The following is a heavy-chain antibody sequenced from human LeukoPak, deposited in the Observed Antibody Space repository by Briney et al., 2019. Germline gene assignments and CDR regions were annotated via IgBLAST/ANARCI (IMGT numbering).Heavy chain of an antibody. V-gene: IGHV1-8*01. CDR2: MKPNSGNT. Sequence: EASVKVSCKASGYTFSSYEINWVRQAPGQGLKWMGWMKPNSGNTGYAQKFQGRVTMTKNTSIGTAYMDLSSTRSEDTAVYYCARGGTPLWFGELIHYYYGMDVWGQGTTVTVSS. J-gene: IGHJ6*02. CDR3: ARGGTPLWFGELIHYYYGMDV. CDR1: GYTFSSYE. D-gene: IGHD3-10*01.